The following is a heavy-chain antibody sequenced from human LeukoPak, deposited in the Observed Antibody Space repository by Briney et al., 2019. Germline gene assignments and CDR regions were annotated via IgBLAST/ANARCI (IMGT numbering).Heavy chain of an antibody. V-gene: IGHV4-4*07. CDR3: AREESAKVGTMIY. D-gene: IGHD1-7*01. CDR2: ISTNGVT. Sequence: SETLSLTCIVSGGSISSYYWSYIRQPVGKGLEWVGRISTNGVTNYNPSLKSRVTVSLDTSKNQFSLKLTSATAADTAVYYCAREESAKVGTMIYWGQGTLVTVSS. J-gene: IGHJ4*02. CDR1: GGSISSYY.